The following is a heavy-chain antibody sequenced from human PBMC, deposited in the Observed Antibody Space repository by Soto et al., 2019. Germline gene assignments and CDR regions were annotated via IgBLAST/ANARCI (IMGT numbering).Heavy chain of an antibody. CDR3: VKSRGGNNFDFFD. V-gene: IGHV3-64D*06. CDR2: IRGDGDPP. J-gene: IGHJ4*02. CDR1: GFTFSSYA. Sequence: GGSLRLSCSASGFTFSSYAMHWVRQAPGKGLEYVSGIRGDGDPPFYADSVKGRFTISRDNSKNTLYLQMSSLGADDTAVYYCVKSRGGNNFDFFDWGQGALVTVSS. D-gene: IGHD1-20*01.